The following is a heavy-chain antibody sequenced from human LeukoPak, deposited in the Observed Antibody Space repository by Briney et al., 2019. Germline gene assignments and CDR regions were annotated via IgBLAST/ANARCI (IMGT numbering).Heavy chain of an antibody. CDR2: IYSGGST. J-gene: IGHJ4*02. D-gene: IGHD3-10*01. CDR3: ARVTRYGSGPTPGY. CDR1: GFTVSSNY. Sequence: GGSLRLSCAASGFTVSSNYMSWVRQAPGKGLEWVSIIYSGGSTYYADSVKGRFTISRDNFKNTLYLQMNSLRAEDTAVYYCARVTRYGSGPTPGYWGQGTLVTVSS. V-gene: IGHV3-66*01.